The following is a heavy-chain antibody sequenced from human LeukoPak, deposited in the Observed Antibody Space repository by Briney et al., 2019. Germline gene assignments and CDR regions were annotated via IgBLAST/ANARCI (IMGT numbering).Heavy chain of an antibody. CDR3: TRKTDSGGSGDY. CDR2: IYSHGAT. CDR1: GFTVYNNY. J-gene: IGHJ4*02. D-gene: IGHD3-22*01. V-gene: IGHV3-53*01. Sequence: PGGSLRLSCAGSGFTVYNNYMTWVRQAPGKGLECVSVIYSHGATYYAVSVKGRFTISRDKSKNTLYLQMNDLRPDDTAVYYCTRKTDSGGSGDYWGQGALVTVSS.